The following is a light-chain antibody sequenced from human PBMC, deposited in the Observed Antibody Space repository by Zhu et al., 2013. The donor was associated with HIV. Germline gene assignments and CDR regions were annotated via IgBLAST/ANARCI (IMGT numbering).Light chain of an antibody. J-gene: IGKJ1*01. Sequence: DIVMTQSPLSLPVTPGEPASISCRSSQSLLHSNGYNYLDWYLQKPGQSPQLLIYLGLIGPPGSLTGSVAVAQAQIFTLKISRVEAEDVGVYYCMQALQIRTFGQGTKVEIK. V-gene: IGKV2-28*01. CDR1: QSLLHSNGYNY. CDR3: MQALQIRT. CDR2: LGL.